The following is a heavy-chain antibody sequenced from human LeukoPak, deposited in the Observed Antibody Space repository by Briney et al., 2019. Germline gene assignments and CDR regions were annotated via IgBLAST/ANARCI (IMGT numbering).Heavy chain of an antibody. J-gene: IGHJ6*02. CDR1: GGSFSGYY. D-gene: IGHD2-2*01. CDR2: INHSGST. CDR3: AREVGIDSMDV. V-gene: IGHV4-34*01. Sequence: SETLSLTCAVYGGSFSGYYWSGIRQPPGKGVEWIGEINHSGSTNYNPSLKSRVTIPVDTSKNQFSLKQSSVTAAETAVYYCAREVGIDSMDVWGQGTTVTVSS.